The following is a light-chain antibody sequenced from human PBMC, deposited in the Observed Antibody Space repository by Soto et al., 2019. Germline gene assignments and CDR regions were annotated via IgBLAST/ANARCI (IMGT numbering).Light chain of an antibody. CDR3: QQLNSYQIT. V-gene: IGKV1-9*01. CDR2: AAS. J-gene: IGKJ5*01. CDR1: QGISSY. Sequence: IHMTQSPSSLSASVGDRVTITCRASQGISSYLAWYQQKPGKAPKLLIYAASTLQSGVPSRFSGSGSGTDFTLTISSLQPEDFATYYCQQLNSYQITFGQGTRLEIK.